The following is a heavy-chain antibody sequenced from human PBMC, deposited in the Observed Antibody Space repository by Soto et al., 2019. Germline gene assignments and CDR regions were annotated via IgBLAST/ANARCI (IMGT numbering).Heavy chain of an antibody. Sequence: GGSLRLSCAASGFTFSSYAMSRVRQAPGKGLEWVSIISGSGTNTYYADSVRGRFTISRDSSKNTLYLQMNSLTAEDTAVYYCAKGRPPFDYWGQGTLVTVSS. V-gene: IGHV3-23*01. CDR3: AKGRPPFDY. J-gene: IGHJ4*02. CDR2: ISGSGTNT. CDR1: GFTFSSYA. D-gene: IGHD6-6*01.